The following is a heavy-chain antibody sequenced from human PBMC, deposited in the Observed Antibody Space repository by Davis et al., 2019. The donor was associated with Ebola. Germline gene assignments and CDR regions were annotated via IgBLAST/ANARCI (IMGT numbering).Heavy chain of an antibody. D-gene: IGHD2-2*01. V-gene: IGHV4-34*01. CDR1: GGSFSGYY. Sequence: PSETLSLTCAVYGGSFSGYYWSWIRQPPGKGLEWIGDINQSGSTDYNPSLKSRVSISVDTSKNQLSLKLSSVTAADTAVYYCARLGDCSSTSCYGVFDYWGQGTLVTVSS. CDR3: ARLGDCSSTSCYGVFDY. CDR2: INQSGST. J-gene: IGHJ4*02.